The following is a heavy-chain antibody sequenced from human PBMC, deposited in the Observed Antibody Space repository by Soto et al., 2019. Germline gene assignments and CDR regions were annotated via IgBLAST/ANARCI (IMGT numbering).Heavy chain of an antibody. CDR2: IYYSGST. V-gene: IGHV4-59*08. CDR1: GGSISSYY. Sequence: QVQLQESGPGLVKPSETLSLTCTVPGGSISSYYWSWIRQPPWKGLEWIVYIYYSGSTNYNPSLKTRVTISVDTSKNLFSLKLSSVYAADTAVYYSSRIGRWSAAYWGQGTLVTVAS. J-gene: IGHJ4*02. D-gene: IGHD1-26*01. CDR3: SRIGRWSAAY.